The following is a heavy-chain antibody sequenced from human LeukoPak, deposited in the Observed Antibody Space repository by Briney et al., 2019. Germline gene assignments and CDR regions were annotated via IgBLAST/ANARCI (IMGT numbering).Heavy chain of an antibody. CDR3: ARGDSGWLGGY. Sequence: SVKVSCKASGGTFSSYAISWVRQAPGQGLEWMGRIIPILGIANYAQKFQGRVTITADKSTSTAYMELSSLRSEDTAVYYCARGDSGWLGGYWGQGTLVTVSS. V-gene: IGHV1-69*04. J-gene: IGHJ4*02. CDR1: GGTFSSYA. CDR2: IIPILGIA. D-gene: IGHD6-19*01.